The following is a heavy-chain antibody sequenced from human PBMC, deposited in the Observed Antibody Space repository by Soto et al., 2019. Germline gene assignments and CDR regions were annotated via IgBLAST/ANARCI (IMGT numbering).Heavy chain of an antibody. J-gene: IGHJ4*02. V-gene: IGHV4-34*01. CDR2: IDHSGST. Sequence: SETLSLTCAVYGGSFSGYYWSWIRQPPGKGLEWIGEIDHSGSTYYSPSLKSRVTVSLDTSKNQFSLNLNSVTAADTAVYYCARGGPGHYGSGSYYPRWGQGTLVTVS. D-gene: IGHD3-10*01. CDR1: GGSFSGYY. CDR3: ARGGPGHYGSGSYYPR.